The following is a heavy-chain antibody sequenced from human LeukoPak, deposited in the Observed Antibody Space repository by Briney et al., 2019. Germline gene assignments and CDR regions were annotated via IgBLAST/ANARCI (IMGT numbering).Heavy chain of an antibody. CDR1: VFTFSDYW. J-gene: IGHJ4*02. Sequence: PGRSLRLSCAASVFTFSDYWMTWVRQAPGRGLEGGANIKPDGSEKYYVDSVKGRFTIPRHNPKNSLYLQMNSLRVEDTAVYYCASYLYWWSDLGYWGQGTLVTVSS. D-gene: IGHD2-8*02. CDR2: IKPDGSEK. CDR3: ASYLYWWSDLGY. V-gene: IGHV3-7*01.